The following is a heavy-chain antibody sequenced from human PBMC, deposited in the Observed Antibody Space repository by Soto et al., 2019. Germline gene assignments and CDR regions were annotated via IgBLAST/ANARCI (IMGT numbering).Heavy chain of an antibody. Sequence: SETLSLTCTVSGGSISSYYWSWIRQPAGKGLEWIGRMYGSGSTSYNPSLKGRVTMSVDTSKNQFSLKLTSVTAADTAVYYCARDTVGVTAPGVYWGQGTLVTVS. V-gene: IGHV4-4*07. CDR1: GGSISSYY. CDR2: MYGSGST. D-gene: IGHD2-8*02. CDR3: ARDTVGVTAPGVY. J-gene: IGHJ4*02.